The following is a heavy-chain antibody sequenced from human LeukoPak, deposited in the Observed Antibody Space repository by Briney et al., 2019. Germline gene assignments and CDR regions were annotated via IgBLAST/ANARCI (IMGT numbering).Heavy chain of an antibody. Sequence: SETLSLTCTVSGGSISSYYWSWIRQPPGKGLEWIGYIYYSGSTNYNPSLKSRVTISVDTSKNQFSLKPSSVTAADTAVYYCARSSRADPFDYWGQGTLATVSS. V-gene: IGHV4-59*01. CDR3: ARSSRADPFDY. CDR2: IYYSGST. D-gene: IGHD3-10*01. CDR1: GGSISSYY. J-gene: IGHJ4*02.